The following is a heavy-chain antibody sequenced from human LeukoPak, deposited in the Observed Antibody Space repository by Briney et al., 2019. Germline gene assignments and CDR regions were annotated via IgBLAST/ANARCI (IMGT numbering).Heavy chain of an antibody. J-gene: IGHJ4*02. CDR2: ISYDGSSK. V-gene: IGHV3-30*03. Sequence: GGSLRLSCAASGFTFSSFGMHWVRQAPGKGLEWVAVISYDGSSKYYADSVKGRFTISRDNARNSLYLQMNSLRAEDTAVYYCARETPSYGGNVFDYWGQGTLVTVSS. CDR1: GFTFSSFG. D-gene: IGHD4-23*01. CDR3: ARETPSYGGNVFDY.